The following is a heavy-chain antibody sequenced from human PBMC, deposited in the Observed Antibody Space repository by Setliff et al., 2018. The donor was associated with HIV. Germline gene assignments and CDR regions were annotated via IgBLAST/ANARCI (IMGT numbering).Heavy chain of an antibody. CDR3: ARRESYYDILTGPAFDAFDI. J-gene: IGHJ3*02. Sequence: SETLSLTCSVSGGSISSRRYYWSWIRQPAGKGLEWIGHIHTSGDTDYSPALNSHVTISIDTSKKQFSLKLSSVTAADTAMYYCARRESYYDILTGPAFDAFDIWGQGTMVTVSS. D-gene: IGHD3-9*01. CDR1: GGSISSRRYY. V-gene: IGHV4-61*09. CDR2: IHTSGDT.